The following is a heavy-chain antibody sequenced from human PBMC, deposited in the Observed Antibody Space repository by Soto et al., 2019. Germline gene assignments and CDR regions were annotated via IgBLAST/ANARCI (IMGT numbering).Heavy chain of an antibody. J-gene: IGHJ2*01. CDR3: ASDSGATRCDYWYFDL. CDR1: GFTFSDSG. V-gene: IGHV3-33*01. CDR2: IWYDGTNK. D-gene: IGHD2-2*01. Sequence: QVQLVESGGGVVQPGRSLRLSCAASGFTFSDSGMHWVRQAPGKGLEWVAVIWYDGTNKYYVESVRGRFTISRDNSKTTLYLQMASLRAEDTAIYYCASDSGATRCDYWYFDLWGRGTLVTVSS.